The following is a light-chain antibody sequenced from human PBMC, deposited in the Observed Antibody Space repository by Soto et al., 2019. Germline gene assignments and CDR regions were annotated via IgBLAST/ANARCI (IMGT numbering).Light chain of an antibody. CDR1: QSVGNN. CDR2: ATS. Sequence: EIVVTQSPATLSVSPGERATLSCRASQSVGNNFAWYQQKPGQAPRLLIFATSTRATVVPARFSGSGSGTEFTHTISSLQSEDFAVYYCQQYSDWPLTFGGGTKVEIE. V-gene: IGKV3-15*01. J-gene: IGKJ4*01. CDR3: QQYSDWPLT.